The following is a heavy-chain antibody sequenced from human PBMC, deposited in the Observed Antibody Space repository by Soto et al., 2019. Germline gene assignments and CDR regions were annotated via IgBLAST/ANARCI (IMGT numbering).Heavy chain of an antibody. CDR1: GFTFDDYA. V-gene: IGHV3-9*01. CDR3: AVTYISGWPPFDY. J-gene: IGHJ4*02. D-gene: IGHD6-19*01. Sequence: EVQLVESGGGLVQPGRSLRLSCAASGFTFDDYAMHWVRQAPGKGLEWVSGISWNSGSIGYADSVKGRFTISRDNAKNSLYLQMISLRAEDTALYYCAVTYISGWPPFDYWGQGTLVTVSS. CDR2: ISWNSGSI.